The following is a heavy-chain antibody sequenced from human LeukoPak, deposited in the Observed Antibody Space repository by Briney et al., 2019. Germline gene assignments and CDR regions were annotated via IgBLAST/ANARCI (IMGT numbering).Heavy chain of an antibody. CDR3: AREAITMVRGVTDAFDI. Sequence: GGSLRLSCAASGFTFGSYWMSWVRQAPGKGLEWVANIEQDGSKKYYVDSVKGRFSISRDNAKNSLFLQVNSLRAEDTAVYYCAREAITMVRGVTDAFDIWGQGTMVTVSS. CDR2: IEQDGSKK. D-gene: IGHD3-10*01. CDR1: GFTFGSYW. J-gene: IGHJ3*02. V-gene: IGHV3-7*01.